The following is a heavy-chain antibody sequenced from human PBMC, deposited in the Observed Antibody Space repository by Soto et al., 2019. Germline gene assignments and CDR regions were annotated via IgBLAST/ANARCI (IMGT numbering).Heavy chain of an antibody. V-gene: IGHV3-30*04. CDR1: GFNFKTYA. J-gene: IGHJ2*01. CDR3: ARTYYYESSGRYFDL. D-gene: IGHD3-22*01. Sequence: QVQLVESGGGVVQPGRSLRLSCAASGFNFKTYAMHWVRQAPGKGLEWVAVVGYDGRNEYYADSVKGRFTVTRDNSKDTLYLQMKSLRPEDTAVFYCARTYYYESSGRYFDLWGRGTLVTVSS. CDR2: VGYDGRNE.